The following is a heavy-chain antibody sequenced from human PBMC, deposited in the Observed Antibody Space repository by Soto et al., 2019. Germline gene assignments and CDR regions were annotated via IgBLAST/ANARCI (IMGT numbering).Heavy chain of an antibody. J-gene: IGHJ4*02. CDR2: IYYSGST. Sequence: SLTCSVSGGSISSGDYYWSWIRQPPGKGLEWIGYIYYSGSTYYNPSLKSRVTISVDTSKNQFSLKLSSVTAADTAVYYCAATAELLYYFDYWGQGTLVTVSS. CDR3: AATAELLYYFDY. D-gene: IGHD6-13*01. V-gene: IGHV4-30-4*01. CDR1: GGSISSGDYY.